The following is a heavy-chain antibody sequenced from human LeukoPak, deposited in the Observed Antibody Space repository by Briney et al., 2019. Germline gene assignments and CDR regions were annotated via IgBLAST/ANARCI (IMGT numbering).Heavy chain of an antibody. CDR3: AKDYYYDSSGPTDY. D-gene: IGHD3-22*01. Sequence: PGGSLRLSCAASGFTFSSYAMSWVRQAPGKGPEWVSAISGSGGSTYYADSVKGRFTISRDNSKNTLYLQMNSLRAEDTAVYYCAKDYYYDSSGPTDYWGQGTLVTVSS. J-gene: IGHJ4*02. CDR1: GFTFSSYA. CDR2: ISGSGGST. V-gene: IGHV3-23*01.